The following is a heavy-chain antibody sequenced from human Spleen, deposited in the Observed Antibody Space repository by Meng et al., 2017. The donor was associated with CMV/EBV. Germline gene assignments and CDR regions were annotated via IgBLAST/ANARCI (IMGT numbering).Heavy chain of an antibody. CDR3: ARSSGSSGPTGGFDY. D-gene: IGHD3-10*01. CDR1: GGSISSGDYD. Sequence: GGSISSGDYDWSWIRQPPGKGLERIGYIYYSGSTYYNPSLKSRVTISVDTSKNQFSLKLSSVTAADTAVYYCARSSGSSGPTGGFDYWGLGTLVTVSS. V-gene: IGHV4-30-4*08. J-gene: IGHJ4*02. CDR2: IYYSGST.